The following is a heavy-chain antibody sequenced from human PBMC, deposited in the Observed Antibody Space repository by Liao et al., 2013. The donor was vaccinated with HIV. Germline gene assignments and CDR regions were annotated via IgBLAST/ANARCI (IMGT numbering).Heavy chain of an antibody. CDR2: VYINGVT. V-gene: IGHV4-4*07. D-gene: IGHD3-10*01. J-gene: IGHJ4*02. CDR3: ARGPLYGSGSFXVDS. Sequence: QVQLQESGPGLVKPSETLSLTCTVSGGAFNSYFWYWIRQPAGKGLEYIGRVYINGVTNYNSSLKSRLTMSVDTSKNQFSLKLNSVTAADTAVYYCARGPLYGSGSFXVDSWGQGTLVTVSS. CDR1: GGAFNSYF.